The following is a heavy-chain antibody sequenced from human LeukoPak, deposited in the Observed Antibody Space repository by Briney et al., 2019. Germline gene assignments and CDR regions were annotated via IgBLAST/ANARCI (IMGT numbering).Heavy chain of an antibody. J-gene: IGHJ3*02. CDR1: GYTFTSYY. CDR2: INPSGGST. D-gene: IGHD1-26*01. CDR3: ATDRHSGRPHDAFDI. V-gene: IGHV1-46*01. Sequence: ASVKVSCKASGYTFTSYYMHWVRQAPGQGLEWMGIINPSGGSTSYAQKFQGRVTMTRDMSTSTVYMELSSLRSEDTAVYYCATDRHSGRPHDAFDIWGQGTMVTVSS.